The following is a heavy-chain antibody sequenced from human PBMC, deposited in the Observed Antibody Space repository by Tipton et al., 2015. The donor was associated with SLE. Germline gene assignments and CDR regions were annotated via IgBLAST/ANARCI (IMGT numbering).Heavy chain of an antibody. CDR3: ARHSGGYDYGADLPGY. CDR2: IYYSGST. V-gene: IGHV4-39*01. D-gene: IGHD5-18*01. Sequence: IYYSGSTYYNPSLKSRVTISVDTSKNQFSLKLSSVTAADTAVYYCARHSGGYDYGADLPGYWGQGTLVTVSS. J-gene: IGHJ4*02.